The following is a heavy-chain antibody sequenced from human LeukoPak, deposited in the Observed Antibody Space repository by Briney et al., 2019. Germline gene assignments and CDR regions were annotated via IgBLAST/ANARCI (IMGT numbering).Heavy chain of an antibody. J-gene: IGHJ5*02. CDR3: ARHGHSSSLWFGYDWFDP. Sequence: GASLKISCKGSGYSFTSYWIGWVRQMPGKGLEWMGIIYPGDSDTRYSPSFQGQVTISADKSISTAYLQWSSLKASDTAMYYCARHGHSSSLWFGYDWFDPWGQGTLVTVSS. V-gene: IGHV5-51*01. CDR1: GYSFTSYW. CDR2: IYPGDSDT. D-gene: IGHD6-13*01.